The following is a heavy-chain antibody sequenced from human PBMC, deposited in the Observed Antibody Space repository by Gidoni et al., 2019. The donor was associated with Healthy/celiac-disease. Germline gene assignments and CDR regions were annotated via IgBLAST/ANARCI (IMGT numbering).Heavy chain of an antibody. Sequence: QMQLVQSGPEVKKPGTSVQVSCKASGFTFTISAMPWVRQARGQRLDWIGWIVVGSGNTNYAQKFQERVTITRDMSTSTAYMELSSLRSEDTAVYYCAADRGYSYGYYYYYGMDAWGQGTTVTVSS. V-gene: IGHV1-58*02. CDR3: AADRGYSYGYYYYYGMDA. J-gene: IGHJ6*02. D-gene: IGHD5-18*01. CDR2: IVVGSGNT. CDR1: GFTFTISA.